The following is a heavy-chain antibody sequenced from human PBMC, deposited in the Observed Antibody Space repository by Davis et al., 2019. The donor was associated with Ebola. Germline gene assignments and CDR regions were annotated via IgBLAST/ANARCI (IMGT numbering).Heavy chain of an antibody. D-gene: IGHD6-13*01. CDR3: ARIVATAGIWYFDL. CDR1: GGSISSGSYY. CDR2: IYTSGSA. V-gene: IGHV4-61*09. J-gene: IGHJ2*01. Sequence: PSETLSLTCTVSGGSISSGSYYWSWIRQPAGKGLEWIGHIYTSGSANYNPSLKSRITISVDTSKNQFSLKLSSLTAADTAVYYCARIVATAGIWYFDLWGRGTLVTVSS.